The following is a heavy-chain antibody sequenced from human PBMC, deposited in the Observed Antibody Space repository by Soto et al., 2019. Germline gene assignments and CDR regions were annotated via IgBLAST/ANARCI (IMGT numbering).Heavy chain of an antibody. Sequence: GGSLRLSCAASGFTFSSYGMHWVRQAPGKGLEWVAVISYDGSNKYYADSVKGRFTISRDNSKNTLYLQMNSLRAEDTAVYYCAKDRTTVTTWGRYYYYYYRMDGWGQGNTVTVFS. CDR1: GFTFSSYG. J-gene: IGHJ6*02. CDR2: ISYDGSNK. D-gene: IGHD4-17*01. V-gene: IGHV3-30*18. CDR3: AKDRTTVTTWGRYYYYYYRMDG.